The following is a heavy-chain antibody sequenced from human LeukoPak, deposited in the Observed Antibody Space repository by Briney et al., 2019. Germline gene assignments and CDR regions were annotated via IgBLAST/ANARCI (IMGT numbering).Heavy chain of an antibody. D-gene: IGHD1-14*01. CDR2: INADGSTT. Sequence: GGSLRLSCAASGFTFGNSWVHWVRQAPGKRLLWVSLINADGSTTTYADSVKGRFTISRDNARNTLSLQMNSLTIEDTAVYYCVVVVEPPDSDGFDVWGQGTMITVSS. CDR1: GFTFGNSW. V-gene: IGHV3-74*01. CDR3: VVVVEPPDSDGFDV. J-gene: IGHJ3*01.